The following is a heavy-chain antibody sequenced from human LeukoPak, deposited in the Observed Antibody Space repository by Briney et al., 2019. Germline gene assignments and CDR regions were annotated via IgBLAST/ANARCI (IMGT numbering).Heavy chain of an antibody. J-gene: IGHJ6*03. V-gene: IGHV3-23*01. Sequence: PGGSLRLSCAASGFTFSSYAMSWVRQAPGKGLEWVSAISGSGGSTYYADSVKGRFTISRDNSKNTLYLQMNSLRAEDTAVYYCAAHTRNYYYYYMDVWGKGTTVTVSS. D-gene: IGHD1-1*01. CDR3: AAHTRNYYYYYMDV. CDR1: GFTFSSYA. CDR2: ISGSGGST.